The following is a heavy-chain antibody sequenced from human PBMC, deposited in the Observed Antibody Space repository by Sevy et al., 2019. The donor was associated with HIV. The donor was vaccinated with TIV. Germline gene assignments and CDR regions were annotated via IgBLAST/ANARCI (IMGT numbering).Heavy chain of an antibody. CDR2: FCFGGSTI. D-gene: IGHD2-8*01. Sequence: GGSLRLSCAASGFTFSIYTMSWVRQAPGKGLEWVSTFCFGGSTINYADSVKGRFTISRDDSRNTFYLQMNSLRAEDTAIYYCAREGCTKPHDYWGQGTVVTVSS. CDR1: GFTFSIYT. CDR3: AREGCTKPHDY. V-gene: IGHV3-23*01. J-gene: IGHJ4*02.